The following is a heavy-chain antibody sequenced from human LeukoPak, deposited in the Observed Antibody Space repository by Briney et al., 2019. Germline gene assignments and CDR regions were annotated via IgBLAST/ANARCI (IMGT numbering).Heavy chain of an antibody. Sequence: TTGGSLRPSCAASGFTFSSYAMNWVRQAPGKGLEWVSSISTNGHIYYADSVKGRFTIFGDDAENSLYLQMNGLRAEDTAIYYCARDFTTVTTAYFHHWGQGTLATVSS. CDR1: GFTFSSYA. J-gene: IGHJ1*01. D-gene: IGHD4-17*01. CDR3: ARDFTTVTTAYFHH. V-gene: IGHV3-69-1*02. CDR2: ISTNGHI.